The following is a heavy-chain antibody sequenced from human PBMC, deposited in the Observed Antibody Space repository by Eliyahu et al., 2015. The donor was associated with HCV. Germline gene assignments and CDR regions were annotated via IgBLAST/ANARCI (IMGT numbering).Heavy chain of an antibody. CDR2: ISHDGSNK. J-gene: IGHJ4*02. CDR1: GFTFXXFY. CDR3: TRGGCSGGACSFGSNDDY. D-gene: IGHD2-15*01. Sequence: QVQLVESGGGVVQPGRSLRLSCAASGFTFXXFYMHWVRQAPGKGLEWVAVISHDGSNKYYADSVKGRFTISRDNSKNTLFLQMNSLRVEDTALYYCTRGGCSGGACSFGSNDDYWGQGTLVTVSS. V-gene: IGHV3-30-3*01.